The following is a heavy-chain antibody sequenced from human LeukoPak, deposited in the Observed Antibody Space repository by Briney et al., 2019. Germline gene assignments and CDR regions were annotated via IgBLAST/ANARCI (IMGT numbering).Heavy chain of an antibody. CDR1: GGSISSYY. CDR2: LHTSGST. D-gene: IGHD2-15*01. J-gene: IGHJ4*02. Sequence: SETLSLTCTVSGGSISSYYWSWIRQPPGKGLEWIGRLHTSGSTNYNPSLKSRITMSVDTSKNQFSLKLSSVTAADTAVYYCARATLRGAHDYWGQGTLVTVSS. V-gene: IGHV4-4*07. CDR3: ARATLRGAHDY.